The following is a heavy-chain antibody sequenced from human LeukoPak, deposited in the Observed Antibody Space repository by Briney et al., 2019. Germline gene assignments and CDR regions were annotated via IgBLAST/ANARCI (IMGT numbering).Heavy chain of an antibody. CDR1: GFTFSSYG. Sequence: TGGSLGLSCAASGFTFSSYGMHWVRQAPGKGLEWVAFIRYDGSNKYYADSVKGRFTISRDNSKNTLYLQMNSLRAEDTAVYYCAKVGEVYSSSSGLDYWGQGTLVTVSS. CDR2: IRYDGSNK. CDR3: AKVGEVYSSSSGLDY. V-gene: IGHV3-30*02. J-gene: IGHJ4*02. D-gene: IGHD6-6*01.